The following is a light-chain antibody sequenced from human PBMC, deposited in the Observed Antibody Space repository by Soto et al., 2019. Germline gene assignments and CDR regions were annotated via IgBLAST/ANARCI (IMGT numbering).Light chain of an antibody. J-gene: IGKJ1*01. V-gene: IGKV3-15*01. CDR1: ETVATN. CDR3: QQYFEWPPMT. CDR2: GAS. Sequence: VMTQSPATLSVSPGERATLSCWASETVATNLAWYQQKPGQAPRLLISGASTRAAGISDRFRGSGSGTEFTLTLSSLRFEDSAIYYCQQYFEWPPMTFGQGTKVEI.